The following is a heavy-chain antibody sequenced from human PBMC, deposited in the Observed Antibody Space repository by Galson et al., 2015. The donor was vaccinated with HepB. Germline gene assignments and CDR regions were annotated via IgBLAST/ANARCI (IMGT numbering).Heavy chain of an antibody. J-gene: IGHJ3*02. D-gene: IGHD3-10*01. V-gene: IGHV3-23*01. CDR3: AKEPSYYGSGSYPYACDI. Sequence: SLRLSCAASGFTFSSYAMSWVRQAPGKGLEWVSAISGSGGSTSYADSVKGRFTISRDNSKNTLYLQMNSLRAEDTAVYYCAKEPSYYGSGSYPYACDICGQGRMVTVSS. CDR2: ISGSGGST. CDR1: GFTFSSYA.